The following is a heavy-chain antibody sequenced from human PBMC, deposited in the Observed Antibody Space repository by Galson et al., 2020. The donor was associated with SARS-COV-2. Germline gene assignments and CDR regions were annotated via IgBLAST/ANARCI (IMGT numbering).Heavy chain of an antibody. J-gene: IGHJ6*02. D-gene: IGHD5-18*01. CDR3: AKDGGYSYGSDYYYYGMDV. CDR2: IWYDGSNK. CDR1: GFTFSSYG. V-gene: IGHV3-33*06. Sequence: GGSLRLSCAASGFTFSSYGIHWVRQAPGKGLEWVAVIWYDGSNKYYADSVKGRFTISRDNSKNTLYLQMNSLRAEDTAVYYCAKDGGYSYGSDYYYYGMDVWGQGTTVTVSS.